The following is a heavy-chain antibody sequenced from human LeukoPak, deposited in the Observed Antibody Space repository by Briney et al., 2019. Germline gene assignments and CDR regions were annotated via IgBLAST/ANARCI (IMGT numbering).Heavy chain of an antibody. Sequence: SETLSLTCSVSGDFITAYYWSWIRQPPGKGLEWIGYVYYTGSTEYSPSLRSRVTISVDTSKNQFSLKLSSVTAADTAVYYCARGNLHFDIWGQGTMVTVSS. J-gene: IGHJ3*02. CDR1: GDFITAYY. D-gene: IGHD4-11*01. CDR3: ARGNLHFDI. V-gene: IGHV4-59*12. CDR2: VYYTGST.